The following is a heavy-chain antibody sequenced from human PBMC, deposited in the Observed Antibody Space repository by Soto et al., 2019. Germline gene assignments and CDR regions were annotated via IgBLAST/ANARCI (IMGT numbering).Heavy chain of an antibody. CDR2: ISYDGSNK. CDR1: GFTFSSYG. V-gene: IGHV3-30*03. D-gene: IGHD1-26*01. Sequence: QVQLVESGGGVVQPGRSLRLSCAASGFTFSSYGMHWVRQAPGKGLEWVAVISYDGSNKYYADSVKGRFTISRDNSKNTLYLQMNSLRAEDTAVYYCAIDSGATMVTFPDYWGQGTLVTVSS. J-gene: IGHJ4*02. CDR3: AIDSGATMVTFPDY.